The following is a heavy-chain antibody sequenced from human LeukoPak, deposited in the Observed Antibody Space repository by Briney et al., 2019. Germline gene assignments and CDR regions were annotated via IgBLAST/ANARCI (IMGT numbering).Heavy chain of an antibody. Sequence: ASVKVSFKTSGYSFTDYYMHWVRQAPGQGLEWMGWINPNIGGTSSAQKFQGRATMTRDPSITTVYMEVSWLTSDDPAIYYCARADRLDGGPYLIGPWGQGTLVTVSS. V-gene: IGHV1-2*02. CDR3: ARADRLDGGPYLIGP. D-gene: IGHD2-21*01. CDR2: INPNIGGT. J-gene: IGHJ5*02. CDR1: GYSFTDYY.